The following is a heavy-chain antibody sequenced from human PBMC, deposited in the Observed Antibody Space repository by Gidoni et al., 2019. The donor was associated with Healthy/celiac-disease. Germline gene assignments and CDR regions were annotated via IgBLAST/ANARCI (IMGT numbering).Heavy chain of an antibody. J-gene: IGHJ6*02. Sequence: EVQLVESGGGLVQPGRSLRLSCTASGFPFGDYAMCWFRQAPGKGLEWVGFIRSKAYGGTTEYAASVKGRFTISRDDSKSIAYLQMNSLKTEDTAVYYCTRGLGYCSGGSCYTKGIYYGMDVWGQGTTVTVSS. V-gene: IGHV3-49*03. D-gene: IGHD2-15*01. CDR3: TRGLGYCSGGSCYTKGIYYGMDV. CDR1: GFPFGDYA. CDR2: IRSKAYGGTT.